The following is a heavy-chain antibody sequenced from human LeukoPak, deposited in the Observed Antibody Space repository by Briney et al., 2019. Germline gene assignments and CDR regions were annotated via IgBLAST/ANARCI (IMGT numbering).Heavy chain of an antibody. CDR2: ISWNSGSI. D-gene: IGHD1-1*01. CDR3: AKDINELDYYFDY. CDR1: GFTFDDYA. J-gene: IGHJ4*02. Sequence: PGGSLRLSCAASGFTFDDYAMHWVRQAPGKGLEWVSGISWNSGSIGYADSVEGRFTISRDNAKNSLYLQMNSLRAEDTALYYCAKDINELDYYFDYWGQGTLVTVSS. V-gene: IGHV3-9*01.